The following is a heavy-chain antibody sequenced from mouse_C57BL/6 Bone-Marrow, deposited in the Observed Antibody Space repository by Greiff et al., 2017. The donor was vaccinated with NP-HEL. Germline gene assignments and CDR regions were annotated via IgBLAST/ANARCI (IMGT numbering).Heavy chain of an antibody. CDR3: ASGGYFWYFDV. CDR1: GYSITSGYY. D-gene: IGHD2-3*01. J-gene: IGHJ1*03. Sequence: VQLKQSGPGLVKPSQSLSLTCSVTGYSITSGYYWNWIRQFPGNKLEWMGYISYDGSNNYNPSLKNRISITRDTSKNQFFLKLNSVTTEDTATYYCASGGYFWYFDVWGTGTTVTVSS. V-gene: IGHV3-6*01. CDR2: ISYDGSN.